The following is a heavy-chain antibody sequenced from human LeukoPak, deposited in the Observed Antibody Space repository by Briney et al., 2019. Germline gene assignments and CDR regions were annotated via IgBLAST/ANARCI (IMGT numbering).Heavy chain of an antibody. CDR3: ARDTTPSSPRLAFFDNWFDP. J-gene: IGHJ5*02. CDR1: GYTFTGYY. D-gene: IGHD6-13*01. CDR2: INPNSGGT. V-gene: IGHV1-2*06. Sequence: ASVKVSCKASGYTFTGYYMHWVRQAPGQGLEWMGRINPNSGGTNYAQKFQGRVTMTRDTSISTAYMELSRLRSDDTAVYYCARDTTPSSPRLAFFDNWFDPWGQGPLVTVSS.